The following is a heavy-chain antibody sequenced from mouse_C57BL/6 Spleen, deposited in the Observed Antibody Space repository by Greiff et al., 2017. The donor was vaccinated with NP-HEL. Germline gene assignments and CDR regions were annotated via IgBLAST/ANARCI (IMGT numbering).Heavy chain of an antibody. J-gene: IGHJ3*01. CDR1: GYTFTDYE. CDR2: IDPDTGGT. Sequence: QVQLQQSGAELVRPGASVTLSCKASGYTFTDYEMHWVKQTPEHGLEWIGDIDPDTGGTAYNQKFQGKAILTADKSSSTAYMELRILTSEDSSFYYCTYYGSSAWFAYWGQGTLVTVSA. CDR3: TYYGSSAWFAY. D-gene: IGHD1-1*01. V-gene: IGHV1-15*01.